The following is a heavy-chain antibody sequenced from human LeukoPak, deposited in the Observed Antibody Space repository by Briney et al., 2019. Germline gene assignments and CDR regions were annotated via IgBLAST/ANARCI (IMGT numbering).Heavy chain of an antibody. V-gene: IGHV1-46*01. Sequence: ASVKVSCKASGYTFTSYYMHWVRQAPGQGLEWMGIITPSGGSTRYAQKFQGRVTMTRDTSTSTVYMEPSSLRPEDTALYYCARDTNAYSYDSSGYYPLDYWGQGTLVTVSS. J-gene: IGHJ4*02. CDR1: GYTFTSYY. CDR3: ARDTNAYSYDSSGYYPLDY. CDR2: ITPSGGST. D-gene: IGHD3-22*01.